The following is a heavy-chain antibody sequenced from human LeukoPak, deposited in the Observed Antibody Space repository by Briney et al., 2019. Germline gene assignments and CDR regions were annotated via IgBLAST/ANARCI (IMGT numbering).Heavy chain of an antibody. D-gene: IGHD3-22*01. V-gene: IGHV3-23*01. CDR1: GFTFSSYA. Sequence: PGGSLRLSCAASGFTFSSYAMSWVRQAPGKGLEWVSAISGSGGSAYYADSVKGRFTISRDNSKNTLYLQVNSLRAEDTAVYYCAILGDSSGYSPGFVYWGQGTLVTVSS. CDR2: ISGSGGSA. J-gene: IGHJ4*02. CDR3: AILGDSSGYSPGFVY.